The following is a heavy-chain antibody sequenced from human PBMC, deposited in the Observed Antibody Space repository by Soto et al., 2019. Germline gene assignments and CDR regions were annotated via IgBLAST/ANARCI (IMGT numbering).Heavy chain of an antibody. J-gene: IGHJ3*02. D-gene: IGHD3-22*01. CDR1: GGSISSYY. Sequence: LALTCTVSGGSISSYYWSWIRQPPGKGLEWIGYIYYSGSTNYNPSPKSRVTISVGTSKNQFSLKLSSVAAADTAVYYCARVRKSWGYYYDPDAFDIWGQGTTVPVSS. CDR2: IYYSGST. CDR3: ARVRKSWGYYYDPDAFDI. V-gene: IGHV4-59*01.